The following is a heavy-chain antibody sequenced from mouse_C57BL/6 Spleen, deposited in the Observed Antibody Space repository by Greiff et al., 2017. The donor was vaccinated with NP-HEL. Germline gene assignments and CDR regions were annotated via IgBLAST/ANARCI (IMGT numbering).Heavy chain of an antibody. J-gene: IGHJ4*01. D-gene: IGHD2-1*01. CDR3: ARDGNYVSMDY. Sequence: ESGPGLVKPSQSLSLTCSVTGYSITSGYYWNWIRQFPGNKLEWMGYISYDGSNNYNPSLKNRISITRDTSKNQFFLKLNSVTTEDTATYYCARDGNYVSMDYWGQGTSVTVSS. CDR1: GYSITSGYY. CDR2: ISYDGSN. V-gene: IGHV3-6*01.